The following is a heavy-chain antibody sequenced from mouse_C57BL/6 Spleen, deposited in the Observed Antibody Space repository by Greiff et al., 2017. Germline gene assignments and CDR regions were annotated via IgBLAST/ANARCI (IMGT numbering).Heavy chain of an antibody. CDR3: TRGGAMDY. CDR2: IDPETGGT. V-gene: IGHV1-15*01. J-gene: IGHJ4*01. Sequence: QVQLQQSGAELVRPGASVTLSCKASGYTFTDYAMHWVKQTPVHGLEWIGAIDPETGGTAYNQKVKGKAILTADKSSSTAYMELRSLTSEDSAVYYCTRGGAMDYWGQGTSVTVSS. CDR1: GYTFTDYA.